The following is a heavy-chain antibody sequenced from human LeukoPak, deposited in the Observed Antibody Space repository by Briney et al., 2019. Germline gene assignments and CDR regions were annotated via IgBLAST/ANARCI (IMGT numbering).Heavy chain of an antibody. CDR2: IYYSGST. Sequence: PSETLSLTCTVSGGSVSSGSYYWSWIRQPPGKGLEWIGYIYYSGSTNYNPSLKSRVTISVDTFKNQFSLKLSSVTAADTAVYYCARGGYGEYYYDSSGYYLFDYWGQGTLVTVSS. CDR1: GGSVSSGSYY. CDR3: ARGGYGEYYYDSSGYYLFDY. J-gene: IGHJ4*02. D-gene: IGHD3-22*01. V-gene: IGHV4-61*01.